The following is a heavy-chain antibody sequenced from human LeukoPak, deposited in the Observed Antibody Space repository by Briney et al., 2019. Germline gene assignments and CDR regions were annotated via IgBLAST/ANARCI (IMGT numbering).Heavy chain of an antibody. J-gene: IGHJ4*02. Sequence: GGSLRLSCAASGFTFSSSAMSWVRQSPGKGLEWVSAIRANADSTYYADSVKGRFTISRDNSKHTLYLQMNSLRAEDTALYYCVKVGGCLVFDNWGQGTPVTVSS. CDR1: GFTFSSSA. CDR2: IRANADST. V-gene: IGHV3-23*01. CDR3: VKVGGCLVFDN. D-gene: IGHD2-15*01.